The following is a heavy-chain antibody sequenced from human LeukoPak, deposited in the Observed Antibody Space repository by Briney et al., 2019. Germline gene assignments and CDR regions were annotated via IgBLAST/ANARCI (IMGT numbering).Heavy chain of an antibody. V-gene: IGHV1-8*01. Sequence: AASVEVPCKASGYTFTNYDINWVRQATGQGLEWMGYMNPNSGNSAYAQKFQGRVTITTDASISTAYMELSGLRSEDTALYYCAREGLDYWGQGTLVTVSS. J-gene: IGHJ4*02. CDR3: AREGLDY. CDR1: GYTFTNYD. CDR2: MNPNSGNS.